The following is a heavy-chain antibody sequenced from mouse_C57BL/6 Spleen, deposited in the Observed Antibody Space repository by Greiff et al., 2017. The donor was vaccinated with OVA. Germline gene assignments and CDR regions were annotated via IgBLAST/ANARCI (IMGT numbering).Heavy chain of an antibody. CDR3: ARGGSSRYYYAMDY. Sequence: EVKLQESGAELVKPGASVKLSCTASGFNIKDYYMHWVKQRTEQGLEWIGRIDPEDGETKYAPKFQGKATITADTSSNTAYLQLSSLTSEDTAVYYCARGGSSRYYYAMDYWGQGTSVTVSS. J-gene: IGHJ4*01. CDR1: GFNIKDYY. CDR2: IDPEDGET. V-gene: IGHV14-2*01. D-gene: IGHD1-1*01.